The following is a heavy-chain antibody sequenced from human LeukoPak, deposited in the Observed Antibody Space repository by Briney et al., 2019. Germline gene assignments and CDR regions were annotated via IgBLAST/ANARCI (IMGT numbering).Heavy chain of an antibody. V-gene: IGHV3-30*18. D-gene: IGHD2-15*01. CDR2: ISYDGSNK. CDR1: GFTSSSYG. CDR3: AKDLVAPPFAY. J-gene: IGHJ4*02. Sequence: GGSLRLSCAASGFTSSSYGMHWVRQAPGKGLEWVAVISYDGSNKYYADSVKGRFTISRDNSKNTLYLQMNSLRAEDTAVYYCAKDLVAPPFAYGAKGPLATVP.